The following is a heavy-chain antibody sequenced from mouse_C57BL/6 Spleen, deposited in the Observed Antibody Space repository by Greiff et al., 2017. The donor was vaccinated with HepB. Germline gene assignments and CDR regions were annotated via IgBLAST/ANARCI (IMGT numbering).Heavy chain of an antibody. Sequence: EVQLQQSGPELVKPGASVKISCKASGYSFTGYYMNWVKQSPEKSLEWIGEITPSTGGTTYNQKFKAKATLTVDKSSSTAYMQLKSLTSEDSAVYYCARSDYYGSSYGFAYWGQGTLVTVAA. CDR2: ITPSTGGT. CDR3: ARSDYYGSSYGFAY. D-gene: IGHD1-1*01. CDR1: GYSFTGYY. J-gene: IGHJ3*01. V-gene: IGHV1-42*01.